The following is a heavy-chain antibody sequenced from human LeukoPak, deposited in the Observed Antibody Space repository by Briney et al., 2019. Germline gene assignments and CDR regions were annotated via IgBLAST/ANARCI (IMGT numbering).Heavy chain of an antibody. D-gene: IGHD5-18*01. V-gene: IGHV3-23*01. CDR2: ISGSGVST. CDR3: AKAPANYVDTAMGTFDY. CDR1: GFTFSSYA. J-gene: IGHJ4*02. Sequence: GGSLRLSCAASGFTFSSYAMSWVRQAPGRGLEWVSAISGSGVSTYYADSVRGRFTISRDIFKNTLYLQMNSLRAEDTAVYYCAKAPANYVDTAMGTFDYWGQGTLVAVSS.